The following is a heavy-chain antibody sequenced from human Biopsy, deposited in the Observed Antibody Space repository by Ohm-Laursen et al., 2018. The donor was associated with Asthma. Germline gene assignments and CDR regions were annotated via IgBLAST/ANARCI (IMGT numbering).Heavy chain of an antibody. CDR2: INSVFGTT. J-gene: IGHJ4*02. CDR1: GGTFNTYV. Sequence: SVKVSCKSLGGTFNTYVIGWVRQAPGQGLEWMGGINSVFGTTTYPQKFQDRVTITADDSTSTVYMELNSLRSEDTAVYYCARKAGSCISRACYSLDFWGQGTLVTVSS. V-gene: IGHV1-69*13. D-gene: IGHD2-15*01. CDR3: ARKAGSCISRACYSLDF.